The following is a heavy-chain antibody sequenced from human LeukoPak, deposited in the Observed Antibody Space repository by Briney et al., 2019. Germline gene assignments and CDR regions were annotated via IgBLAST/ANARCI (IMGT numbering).Heavy chain of an antibody. CDR1: GGSFSGYY. CDR2: INHSGST. J-gene: IGHJ5*02. CDR3: ARAHNVDTAMPES. Sequence: TSETLSLTCAVYGGSFSGYYWGWIRQPPGKGLEWIGEINHSGSTNYNPSLKSRVTISVDTSKNQFSLKLSSVTAADTAVYYCARAHNVDTAMPESLGQGTLVTVSS. D-gene: IGHD5-18*01. V-gene: IGHV4-34*01.